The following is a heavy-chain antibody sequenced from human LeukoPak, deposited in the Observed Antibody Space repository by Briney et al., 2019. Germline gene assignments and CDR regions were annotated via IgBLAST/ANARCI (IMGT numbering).Heavy chain of an antibody. CDR2: MNPNSGNT. Sequence: SVKVSCKASGYTFTSYDINWVRQATGQGLEWMGWMNPNSGNTGYAQKFQGRVTMTRNTSISTAYMELSSLRSEDTAVYYCASAQSGSYHPTFDYWGQGTLVTVSS. CDR1: GYTFTSYD. J-gene: IGHJ4*02. D-gene: IGHD1-26*01. V-gene: IGHV1-8*01. CDR3: ASAQSGSYHPTFDY.